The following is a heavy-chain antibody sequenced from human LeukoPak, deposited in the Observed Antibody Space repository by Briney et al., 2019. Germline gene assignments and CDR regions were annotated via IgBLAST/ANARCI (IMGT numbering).Heavy chain of an antibody. Sequence: ASVKVSCKASGYTFTSYGISWVRQAPGQGLEWMGWINPNSGGTNYAQKFQGRVTMTTDTSTSTAYMELRSLRSDDTAVYYCARVDGDFDYWGQGTLVTVSS. CDR2: INPNSGGT. D-gene: IGHD3-10*01. J-gene: IGHJ4*02. CDR1: GYTFTSYG. V-gene: IGHV1-18*01. CDR3: ARVDGDFDY.